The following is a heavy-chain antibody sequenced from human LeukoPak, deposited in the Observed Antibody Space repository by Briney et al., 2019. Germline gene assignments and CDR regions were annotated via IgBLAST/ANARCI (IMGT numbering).Heavy chain of an antibody. CDR3: AKDTHFEAAAGRVDY. V-gene: IGHV3-43D*03. D-gene: IGHD6-13*01. J-gene: IGHJ4*02. Sequence: GGSLRLSCAASGFTFDDYAMHWVRHAPGKGLEWVSLISWDGGSTYYADSVKGRFTISRDNSKNSLYLQMNSLRAEDTALYYCAKDTHFEAAAGRVDYWGQGTLVTVSS. CDR1: GFTFDDYA. CDR2: ISWDGGST.